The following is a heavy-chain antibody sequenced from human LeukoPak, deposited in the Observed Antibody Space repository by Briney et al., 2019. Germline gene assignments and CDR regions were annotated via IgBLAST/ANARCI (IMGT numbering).Heavy chain of an antibody. D-gene: IGHD2-15*01. Sequence: SQTLSLTCAISGDSVSSNSAAWNWIRQSPSRGLEWLGRTYYRSKWYNDYAVSVKSRITINPDTSKNQFSMQLNSVTPEDTAVYYCARVGYCSGGSCYGDDYWGQGTLVTVSS. V-gene: IGHV6-1*01. CDR3: ARVGYCSGGSCYGDDY. J-gene: IGHJ4*02. CDR1: GDSVSSNSAA. CDR2: TYYRSKWYN.